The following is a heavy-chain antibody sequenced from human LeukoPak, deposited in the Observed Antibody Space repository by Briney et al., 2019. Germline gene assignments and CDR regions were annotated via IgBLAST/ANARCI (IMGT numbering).Heavy chain of an antibody. Sequence: GRSLRLSCAASGFTFSSYGMHWVRQAPGKGLEWVAVIWYDGSNKYSADSVKGRFTISRDNSKNTLYLQMNSLRAEDTAVYYCARDSPPGFGELFPDYWGQGTLVTVSS. D-gene: IGHD3-10*01. CDR2: IWYDGSNK. CDR1: GFTFSSYG. J-gene: IGHJ4*02. CDR3: ARDSPPGFGELFPDY. V-gene: IGHV3-33*01.